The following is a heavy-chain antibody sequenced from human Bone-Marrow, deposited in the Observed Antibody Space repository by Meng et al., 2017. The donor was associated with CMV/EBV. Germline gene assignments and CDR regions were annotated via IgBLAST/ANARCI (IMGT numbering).Heavy chain of an antibody. CDR3: AKVWGGRKGDY. D-gene: IGHD3-16*01. CDR1: GFTFSSYA. CDR2: ISGSGGST. Sequence: GESLKISCAASGFTFSSYAMSWVRQAPGKGLEWVSAISGSGGSTYYADSVKGRFTISRDNSKNTLYLQMNSRRAEDTAVYYCAKVWGGRKGDYWGQGTLVTVSS. V-gene: IGHV3-23*01. J-gene: IGHJ4*02.